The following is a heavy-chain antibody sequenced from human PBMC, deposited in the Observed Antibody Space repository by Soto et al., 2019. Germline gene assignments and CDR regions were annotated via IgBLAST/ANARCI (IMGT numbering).Heavy chain of an antibody. CDR3: TRQLVGEATIYYYYYGMDV. CDR2: VRIKVDRYAT. Sequence: PGGSLSLSCAASGFSLSGSAIHWVRQASGKGLEWVGRVRIKVDRYATAYGASVTGRFTISRDDSENTAYLQMNSLKTEDTAVYYCTRQLVGEATIYYYYYGMDVWGQGTTVTVSS. D-gene: IGHD1-26*01. J-gene: IGHJ6*02. V-gene: IGHV3-73*01. CDR1: GFSLSGSA.